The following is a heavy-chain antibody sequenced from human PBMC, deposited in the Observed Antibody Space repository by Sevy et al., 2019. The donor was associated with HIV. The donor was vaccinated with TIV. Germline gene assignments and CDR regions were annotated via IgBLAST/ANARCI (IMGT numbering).Heavy chain of an antibody. CDR1: EYTFIDYY. V-gene: IGHV1-2*02. CDR2: INPKRGGA. Sequence: ASVKVSCKATEYTFIDYYIHWVRLAPGQGLEWMGWINPKRGGANYAQSFQGRVTMTRDRSLNTIYMQLTSLRGDDTAVYYCAREEIGYGMDVWGQGTAVTVSS. J-gene: IGHJ6*02. CDR3: AREEIGYGMDV.